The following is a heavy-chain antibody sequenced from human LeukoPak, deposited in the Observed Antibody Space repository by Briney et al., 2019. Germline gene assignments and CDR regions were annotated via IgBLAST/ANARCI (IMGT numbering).Heavy chain of an antibody. CDR1: GFTVSSNY. J-gene: IGHJ3*02. D-gene: IGHD6-13*01. CDR2: IYSGGST. V-gene: IGHV3-53*01. Sequence: GGSLRLSCAASGFTVSSNYMSWVRQAPGKGLEWVSVIYSGGSTYYADSVKGRFTISRDNSKNTLCLQMNSLRAEDTAVYYCARENRYSSSWSRGAFDIWGQGTMVTVSS. CDR3: ARENRYSSSWSRGAFDI.